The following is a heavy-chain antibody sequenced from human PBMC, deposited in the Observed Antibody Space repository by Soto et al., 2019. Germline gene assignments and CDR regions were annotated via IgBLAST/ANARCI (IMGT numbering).Heavy chain of an antibody. CDR2: ITGSGDAT. J-gene: IGHJ5*02. Sequence: PGGSLRLSCAASGFTFSSFAMSWVRQAPGKGLEWVSAITGSGDATFYADCVRGRFTISRDNSKNTLYLQMNSLGAEDTALYYCARGLVGYCSSSSCHAYRFDPWGQGTLVTVSS. V-gene: IGHV3-23*01. CDR1: GFTFSSFA. CDR3: ARGLVGYCSSSSCHAYRFDP. D-gene: IGHD2-2*01.